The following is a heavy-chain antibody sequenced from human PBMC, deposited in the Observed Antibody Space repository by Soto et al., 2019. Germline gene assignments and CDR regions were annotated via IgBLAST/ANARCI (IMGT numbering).Heavy chain of an antibody. CDR3: ARHRSSSGWYDSRVRFDY. CDR1: GGSISSSSYY. V-gene: IGHV4-39*01. D-gene: IGHD6-19*01. J-gene: IGHJ4*02. CDR2: IYYSGST. Sequence: PSETLSLTCTVSGGSISSSSYYWGWIRQPPGKGLEWIGSIYYSGSTYYNPSLKSRVTISVDTSKNQFSLKLSSVTAADTAVYYCARHRSSSGWYDSRVRFDYWGQGTLVTVSS.